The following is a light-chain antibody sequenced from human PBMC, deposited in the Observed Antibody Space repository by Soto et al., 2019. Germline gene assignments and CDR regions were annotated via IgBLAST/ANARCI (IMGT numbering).Light chain of an antibody. CDR3: SAWDDSRSSGV. CDR1: SFNIGVNY. V-gene: IGLV1-47*02. J-gene: IGLJ1*01. Sequence: QSVLTQPPSSSGSPGQTVTISCSGSSFNIGVNYVYWYQHLPGMAPKLLIHSNEERPSDVPDRFSGSKSSTSASLAISGLRSEDEAEYDCSAWDDSRSSGVFGTGTKLTVL. CDR2: SNE.